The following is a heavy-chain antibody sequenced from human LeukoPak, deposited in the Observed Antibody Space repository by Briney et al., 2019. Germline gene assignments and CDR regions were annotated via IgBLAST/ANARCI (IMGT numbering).Heavy chain of an antibody. CDR1: GYTFTSYY. Sequence: ASVKVSCKASGYTFTSYYMHWVRQAPGQGLEWMGWINPNSGGTNYAQKFQGRVTMTRDTSISTAYMELSRLRSDDTAVYYCARDAGITMVRGVDFDYWGQGTLVTVSS. V-gene: IGHV1-2*02. CDR2: INPNSGGT. J-gene: IGHJ4*02. D-gene: IGHD3-10*01. CDR3: ARDAGITMVRGVDFDY.